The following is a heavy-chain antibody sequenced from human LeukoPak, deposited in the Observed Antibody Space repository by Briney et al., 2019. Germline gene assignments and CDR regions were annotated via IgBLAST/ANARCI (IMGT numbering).Heavy chain of an antibody. CDR2: IYPGDSDT. J-gene: IGHJ4*02. V-gene: IGHV5-51*01. Sequence: GESLKISCKGSGYSFTSSWIGWVRQVPGKGLEWMGIIYPGDSDTRYSPSFQGQVTISADKSISTAYLQWSSLKASDTAMYYCARKGMMDGTYFDYWGQGTLVTVSS. D-gene: IGHD5-24*01. CDR1: GYSFTSSW. CDR3: ARKGMMDGTYFDY.